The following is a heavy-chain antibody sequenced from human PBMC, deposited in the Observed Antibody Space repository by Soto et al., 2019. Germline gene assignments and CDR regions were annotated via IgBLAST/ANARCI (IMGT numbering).Heavy chain of an antibody. J-gene: IGHJ4*02. Sequence: QVQLVESGGGVVQPGRSLRLSCAASGFTFSSYGMHWVRQAPGKGLEWVAVIWYDGSNKYYADSVKGRFTISRDNSKNTLYLKMNGLRAEDTAVYYCARDEAAMVTRHSTPFDYWGQGTLVTVSS. CDR2: IWYDGSNK. V-gene: IGHV3-33*01. CDR1: GFTFSSYG. D-gene: IGHD5-18*01. CDR3: ARDEAAMVTRHSTPFDY.